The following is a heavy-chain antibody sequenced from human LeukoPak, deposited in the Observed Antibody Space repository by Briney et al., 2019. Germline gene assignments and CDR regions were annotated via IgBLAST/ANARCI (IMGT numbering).Heavy chain of an antibody. CDR3: ASGETYYYGSGSTPYYYYGMDV. CDR2: INTNTGNP. D-gene: IGHD3-10*01. Sequence: GASVKVSCKASGYTFTSYAMNWVRQAPGQGLEWMGWINTNTGNPTYAQGFTGRFVFSLDTSVSTAYLQICSLKAEDTAVYYRASGETYYYGSGSTPYYYYGMDVWGKGTTVTVSS. V-gene: IGHV7-4-1*01. J-gene: IGHJ6*04. CDR1: GYTFTSYA.